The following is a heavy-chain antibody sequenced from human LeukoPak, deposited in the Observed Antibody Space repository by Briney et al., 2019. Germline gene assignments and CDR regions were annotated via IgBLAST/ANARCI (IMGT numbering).Heavy chain of an antibody. CDR2: INPSGGST. D-gene: IGHD4-17*01. J-gene: IGHJ1*01. CDR1: GYTFTSYY. CDR3: ARAETTVTTVGYFQH. V-gene: IGHV1-46*01. Sequence: ASVKVSCKASGYTFTSYYMHWVRQAPGQGLEWMGIINPSGGSTSYAQKFQGRVTMTRDTSTSTVYMELSSLRSEDTAVYYCARAETTVTTVGYFQHWGQGTLVTVSS.